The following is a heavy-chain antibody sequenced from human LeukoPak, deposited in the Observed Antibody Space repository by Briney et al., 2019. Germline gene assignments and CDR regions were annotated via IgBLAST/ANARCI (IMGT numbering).Heavy chain of an antibody. Sequence: PGGSLRLSCAASGFTFSDYYMSWIRQAPGKGLEWVSYISSSGSTIYYADSVKGRFTISRDNPKNTLYLQMNSLRAEDTAVYYCAKDPDCTSGICYTFFDYWGQGTLVTVSS. V-gene: IGHV3-11*01. CDR1: GFTFSDYY. J-gene: IGHJ4*02. CDR2: ISSSGSTI. CDR3: AKDPDCTSGICYTFFDY. D-gene: IGHD2-8*01.